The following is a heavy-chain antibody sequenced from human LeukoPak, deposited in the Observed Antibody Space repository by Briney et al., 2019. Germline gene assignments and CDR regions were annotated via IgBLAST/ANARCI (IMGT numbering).Heavy chain of an antibody. Sequence: ASVKVSCKTSGYTFSTYGISWVRQAPGQGLEWMGWISVYSGDTNYAQHVDYAHKIQGRVTMTTDTSTRTAYMELRSLRSDDTAVYYCAREVPHYYGSGSYFGYWGQGTLVTVSS. D-gene: IGHD3-10*01. CDR3: AREVPHYYGSGSYFGY. J-gene: IGHJ4*02. CDR1: GYTFSTYG. V-gene: IGHV1-18*01. CDR2: ISVYSGDT.